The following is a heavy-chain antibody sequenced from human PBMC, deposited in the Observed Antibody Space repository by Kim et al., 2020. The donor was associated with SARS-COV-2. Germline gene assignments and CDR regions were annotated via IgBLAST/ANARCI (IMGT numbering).Heavy chain of an antibody. V-gene: IGHV3-11*06. CDR2: YT. CDR3: APTAGIFMFS. J-gene: IGHJ4*02. Sequence: YTSYADSVKGRCTISRDNAKSSRYLQMNSLRAGDTAVYYCAPTAGIFMFSWGPGTLVTVSS. D-gene: IGHD3-10*02.